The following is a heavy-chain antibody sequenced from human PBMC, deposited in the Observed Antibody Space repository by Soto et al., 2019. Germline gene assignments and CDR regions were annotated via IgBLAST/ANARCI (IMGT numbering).Heavy chain of an antibody. CDR1: GFSFSTYG. Sequence: QVHLEESGGGVVQPGRSLRLSCAASGFSFSTYGMHWVRQAPGKGLEWVAVISHDGGNEYYADSVKGRFTISRDSSKNTVYMQMNNVRAEDTAVYYCAKGPSSGYTRGYCDFWGLGTLVTVSS. CDR3: AKGPSSGYTRGYCDF. J-gene: IGHJ2*01. CDR2: ISHDGGNE. V-gene: IGHV3-30*18. D-gene: IGHD3-22*01.